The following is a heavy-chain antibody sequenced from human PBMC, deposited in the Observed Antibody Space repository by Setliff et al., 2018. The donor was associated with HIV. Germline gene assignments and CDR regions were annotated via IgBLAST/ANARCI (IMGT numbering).Heavy chain of an antibody. CDR1: GYSFTNHY. D-gene: IGHD3-10*01. V-gene: IGHV1-46*01. CDR3: ARVVVRGVTFIAEYFQH. Sequence: ASVKVSCKPSGYSFTNHYMHWVRQAPGQGLAWMGVINPTGGSTRNTQKFQGRVAMTRDTSTSTGYMELSSLRSEDTAVYYCARVVVRGVTFIAEYFQHWGQGTLVTVS. J-gene: IGHJ1*01. CDR2: INPTGGST.